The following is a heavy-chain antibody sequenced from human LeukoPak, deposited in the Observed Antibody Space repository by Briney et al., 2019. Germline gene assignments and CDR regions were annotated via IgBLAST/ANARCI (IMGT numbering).Heavy chain of an antibody. CDR1: GFTFSTYG. D-gene: IGHD3-10*01. Sequence: PGGSLRLSCAASGFTFSTYGMHWVRQAPGKGLEWVAFGRYDGSNKNYADSVQGRFTISRGNSKSTLYLHMTSLRTEDTAVYYCAKRPPGSGLDYWGQGTLVTVSS. CDR2: GRYDGSNK. V-gene: IGHV3-30*02. J-gene: IGHJ4*02. CDR3: AKRPPGSGLDY.